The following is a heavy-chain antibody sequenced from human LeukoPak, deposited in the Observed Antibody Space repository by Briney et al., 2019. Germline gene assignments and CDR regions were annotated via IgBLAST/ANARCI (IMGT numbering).Heavy chain of an antibody. D-gene: IGHD2/OR15-2a*01. CDR1: GDSVSSNSGS. V-gene: IGHV6-1*01. CDR2: TYYRSKWYN. J-gene: IGHJ4*02. Sequence: SQTLSLTCAISGDSVSSNSGSWHWIRQSPSRGLEWLGRTYYRSKWYNDYAVSVNSRITINPDASNNQLSLQLNSVTPEDTAVYYCAREKASMLDYWGQGTLVTVFS. CDR3: AREKASMLDY.